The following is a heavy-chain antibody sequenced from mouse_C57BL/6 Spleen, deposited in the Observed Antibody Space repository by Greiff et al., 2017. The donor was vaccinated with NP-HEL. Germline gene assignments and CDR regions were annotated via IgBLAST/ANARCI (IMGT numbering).Heavy chain of an antibody. CDR2: IYPGDGDT. J-gene: IGHJ2*01. D-gene: IGHD1-1*01. Sequence: QVQLKQSGPELVQPGASVKISCKASGYAFSRSWMHWVKQRPGQGLAWIGRIYPGDGDTNYNGKFKGKATLTADKSSSTAYMQLSSLTSEDSAVDFCAREKLRLGFFGGYWGQGTTLTVSS. CDR3: AREKLRLGFFGGY. CDR1: GYAFSRSW. V-gene: IGHV1-82*01.